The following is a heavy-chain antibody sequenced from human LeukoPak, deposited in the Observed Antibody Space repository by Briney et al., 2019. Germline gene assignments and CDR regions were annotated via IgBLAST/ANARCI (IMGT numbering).Heavy chain of an antibody. V-gene: IGHV3-23*01. D-gene: IGHD3-22*01. CDR1: GFTFSSYA. J-gene: IGHJ1*01. CDR3: AKVSPYYYDSSGYYYEYFQH. Sequence: GGSLRLSCAASGFTFSSYAMSWVRQAPGKGLEWVSAISGSGGSTYYADSVKGRFTISRDNSKNTLYLQMNSLRAEDTAVYYCAKVSPYYYDSSGYYYEYFQHWGQGTLVTVSS. CDR2: ISGSGGST.